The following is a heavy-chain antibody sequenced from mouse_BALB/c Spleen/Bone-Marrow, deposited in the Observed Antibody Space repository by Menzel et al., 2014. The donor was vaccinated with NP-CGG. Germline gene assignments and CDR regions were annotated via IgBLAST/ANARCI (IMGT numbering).Heavy chain of an antibody. Sequence: EVKVVDSGGGLVQPGGSRKLSCAASGFTFSSFGMHWVRQAPERGLEWVAYISSGSSTIYYADTVKGRFTISRDNPKNTLFLQMTSLRSEDTAMYYCARGGNWEDFDYWGQGTTLTVSS. CDR1: GFTFSSFG. V-gene: IGHV5-17*02. J-gene: IGHJ2*01. D-gene: IGHD4-1*01. CDR2: ISSGSSTI. CDR3: ARGGNWEDFDY.